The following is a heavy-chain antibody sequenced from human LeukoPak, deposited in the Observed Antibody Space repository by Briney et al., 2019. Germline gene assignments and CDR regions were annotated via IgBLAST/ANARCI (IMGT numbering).Heavy chain of an antibody. CDR3: ARGSTFRGAKYYFDY. CDR1: GFTFSTYG. D-gene: IGHD3-10*01. V-gene: IGHV3-33*08. CDR2: IWYDGSNK. Sequence: GGSLRLSCAASGFTFSTYGMHRVRQAPGKGLEWVAVIWYDGSNKYYADSVKGRFTISRDNSKNTLYLQMNSLRAEDTAVYYCARGSTFRGAKYYFDYWGQGTLVTVSS. J-gene: IGHJ4*02.